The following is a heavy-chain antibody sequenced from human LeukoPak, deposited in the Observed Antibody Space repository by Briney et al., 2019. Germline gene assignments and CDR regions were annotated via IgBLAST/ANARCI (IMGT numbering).Heavy chain of an antibody. V-gene: IGHV3-9*01. J-gene: IGHJ4*02. CDR2: ISWNSGSI. CDR1: GFTFDDYA. Sequence: SLRLSCAASGFTFDDYAMHWVRQAPGKGLEWVSGISWNSGSIGYADSVKGRFTISRDNAKNSLYLQMNSLRAEDTALYYCAKGIMPSTGYYFDYWGQGTLVTVSS. CDR3: AKGIMPSTGYYFDY. D-gene: IGHD1-1*01.